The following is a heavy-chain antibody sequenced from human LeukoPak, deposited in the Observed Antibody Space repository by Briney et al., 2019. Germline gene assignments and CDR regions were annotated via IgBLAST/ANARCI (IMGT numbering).Heavy chain of an antibody. CDR1: GYTFTSYG. CDR2: ISAYKGNT. CDR3: ARGSIAVAGIDY. D-gene: IGHD6-19*01. V-gene: IGHV1-18*01. J-gene: IGHJ4*02. Sequence: ASVNVSCKASGYTFTSYGISWLRPAAGQGLDWIGWISAYKGNTNYAQKLQGRVTMTTDTSTSTAYMELRSLRSDDTAVYYCARGSIAVAGIDYWGQGTLVTVSS.